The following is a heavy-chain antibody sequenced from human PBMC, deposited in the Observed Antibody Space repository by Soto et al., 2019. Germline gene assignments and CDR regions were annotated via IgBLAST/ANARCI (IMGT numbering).Heavy chain of an antibody. V-gene: IGHV4-30-2*01. J-gene: IGHJ5*02. Sequence: SETLSLTCAVSGGSIIGVGYSWSLIRQPPGKGLEWIGYIYHSGSTYYNPSLKSRVTISVDRSKNQFSLKLSSVTAADTGVYYCARVPGPWGQGTPVTVSS. CDR2: IYHSGST. CDR3: ARVPGP. CDR1: GGSIIGVGYS.